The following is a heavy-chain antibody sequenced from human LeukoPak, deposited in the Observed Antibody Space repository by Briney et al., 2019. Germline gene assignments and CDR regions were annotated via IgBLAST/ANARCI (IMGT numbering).Heavy chain of an antibody. J-gene: IGHJ6*03. CDR2: ISGSGVRT. Sequence: GGSLRLSCAASGFTFTTYAMSWVRQAPGKGLEWVSAISGSGVRTYYPDSVKGRFTISRDNSKNTLYLQMNSLRAEDTAVYYCAKSYYYDSSGYYYGYYYYMDVWGKGTTVTVSS. V-gene: IGHV3-23*01. CDR1: GFTFTTYA. CDR3: AKSYYYDSSGYYYGYYYYMDV. D-gene: IGHD3-22*01.